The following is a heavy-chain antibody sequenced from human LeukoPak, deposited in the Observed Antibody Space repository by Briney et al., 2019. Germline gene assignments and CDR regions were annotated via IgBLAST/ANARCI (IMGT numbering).Heavy chain of an antibody. CDR2: INDDGGVT. J-gene: IGHJ3*02. V-gene: IGHV3-74*01. D-gene: IGHD4-17*01. CDR1: GFTFKSYW. Sequence: GGSLRLSCAASGFTFKSYWMHWVRQVPGKGLVWVSRINDDGGVTGYADSAKGRFTISRDNAKNTLYLQMNSLRAEDTALYYCARDHYGLDAYDIWGQGTMVTVSS. CDR3: ARDHYGLDAYDI.